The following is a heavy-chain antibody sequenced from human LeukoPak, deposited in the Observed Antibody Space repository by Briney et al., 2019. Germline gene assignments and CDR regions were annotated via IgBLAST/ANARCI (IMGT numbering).Heavy chain of an antibody. J-gene: IGHJ5*02. Sequence: GGSLRLSCAASGFTFSSYAMSWVRQAPGRGLEWVSAVSASGDRTYYADSVKGRFTISRDNSKNTLYLQMNSLRAEDTAVYSCAKNGEVLSWFDPWGQGTLVTVSS. CDR3: AKNGEVLSWFDP. D-gene: IGHD3-10*01. CDR1: GFTFSSYA. V-gene: IGHV3-23*01. CDR2: VSASGDRT.